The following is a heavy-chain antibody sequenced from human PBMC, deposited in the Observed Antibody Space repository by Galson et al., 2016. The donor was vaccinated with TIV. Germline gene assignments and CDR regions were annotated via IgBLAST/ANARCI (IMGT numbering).Heavy chain of an antibody. CDR1: GFSFETSA. V-gene: IGHV1-58*02. Sequence: QSGAEVKRPGTSVRVSCKTSGFSFETSAMQWVRQARGQGFEWIGWIVVDSGDTKYAQKFQDRVAISRDMSTSTSYMELSSLRSEDTAVYYCASTINTRMDVWGKGTTVTVSS. CDR3: ASTINTRMDV. CDR2: IVVDSGDT. D-gene: IGHD5-24*01. J-gene: IGHJ6*04.